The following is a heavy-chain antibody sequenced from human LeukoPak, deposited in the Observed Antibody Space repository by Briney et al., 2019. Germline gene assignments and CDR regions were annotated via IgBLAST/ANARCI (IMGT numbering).Heavy chain of an antibody. Sequence: SETLSLTCTVSGGSISSGDYYWSWIRRPPGKGLEWIGYIYYSGSTYYNPSLKSRVTISVDTSKNQFSLKLSSVTAADTAVYYCASSSSSWFDYYYYYGMDVWGQGTTVTVSS. CDR1: GGSISSGDYY. CDR3: ASSSSSWFDYYYYYGMDV. J-gene: IGHJ6*02. CDR2: IYYSGST. V-gene: IGHV4-30-4*01. D-gene: IGHD6-13*01.